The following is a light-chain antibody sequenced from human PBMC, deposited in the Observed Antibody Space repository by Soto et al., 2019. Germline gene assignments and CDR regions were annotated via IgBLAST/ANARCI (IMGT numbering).Light chain of an antibody. V-gene: IGKV3-20*01. Sequence: EIVLTQSPGTLSLSPGERATLSCRASQSVNNNYLAWYQQKPGQAPRLLIYGASSRATGIPDRFSGSGSGTDFTLTISRLKPEDFAVYYCQQYGSSSLTFGGGTKVEIK. CDR2: GAS. CDR1: QSVNNNY. CDR3: QQYGSSSLT. J-gene: IGKJ4*01.